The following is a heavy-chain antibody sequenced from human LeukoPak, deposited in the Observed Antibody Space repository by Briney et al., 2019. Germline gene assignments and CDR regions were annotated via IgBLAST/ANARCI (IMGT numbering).Heavy chain of an antibody. CDR2: ISYDGSNK. Sequence: GGSLRLSCAASGFIFRNYAMHWVRQAPGKGLGWVAVISYDGSNKYYADSVKGRFTISRDNSKNTLFLQMNSLSAEATAVFYFAREELGMVYFDYWGRGTLVTVSS. J-gene: IGHJ4*02. V-gene: IGHV3-30-3*01. CDR1: GFIFRNYA. D-gene: IGHD7-27*01. CDR3: AREELGMVYFDY.